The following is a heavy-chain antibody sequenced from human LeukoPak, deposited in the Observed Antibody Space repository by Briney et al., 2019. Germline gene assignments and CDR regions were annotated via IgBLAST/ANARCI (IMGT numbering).Heavy chain of an antibody. J-gene: IGHJ4*02. CDR2: INHSGST. D-gene: IGHD3-16*01. V-gene: IGHV4-34*01. CDR1: GVSISSGGYS. Sequence: SETLSLTCAVSGVSISSGGYSWSWIRQPPGKGLEWIGEINHSGSTNYNPSLKSRVTISVDTSKNQFSLKLSSVTAADTAVYYCARVGLGGYGLRHVGYFDYWGQGTLVTVSS. CDR3: ARVGLGGYGLRHVGYFDY.